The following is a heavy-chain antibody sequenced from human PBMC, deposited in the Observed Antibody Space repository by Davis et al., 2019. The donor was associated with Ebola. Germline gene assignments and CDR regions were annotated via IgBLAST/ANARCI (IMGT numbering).Heavy chain of an antibody. CDR3: ARVKEYCSGGSCYWVDY. V-gene: IGHV3-21*01. J-gene: IGHJ4*02. D-gene: IGHD2-15*01. Sequence: PGGSLRFSCAASGFTFSSYSMNWVRQAPGKGLEWVSSISSSSSYIYYADSVKGRFTISRDNAKNSLYLQMNSLRAEDTAVYYCARVKEYCSGGSCYWVDYWGQGTLVTVSS. CDR1: GFTFSSYS. CDR2: ISSSSSYI.